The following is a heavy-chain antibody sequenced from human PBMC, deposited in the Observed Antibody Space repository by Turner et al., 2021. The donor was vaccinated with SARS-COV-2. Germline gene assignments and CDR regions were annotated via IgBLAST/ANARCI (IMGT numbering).Heavy chain of an antibody. CDR1: GFTFSIYW. V-gene: IGHV3-7*01. CDR2: IKQDGSEK. CDR3: ARLAGSSWHFDY. J-gene: IGHJ4*02. D-gene: IGHD6-13*01. Sequence: EVQLVESGGGLVQPGGSLRLSCAASGFTFSIYWMSWVRQAPGKGLEWVANIKQDGSEKYYEDSVKGRFTISRDNAKNSLYLQMNSLRAEDTAVYYCARLAGSSWHFDYWGQGTLVTVSS.